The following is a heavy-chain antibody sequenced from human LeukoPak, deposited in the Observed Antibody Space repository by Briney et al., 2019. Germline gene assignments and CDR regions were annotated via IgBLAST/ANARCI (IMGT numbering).Heavy chain of an antibody. CDR3: ARSSWGYYYYYMDV. J-gene: IGHJ6*03. CDR2: IYTSGST. V-gene: IGHV4-4*07. CDR1: GGSISSYY. Sequence: PSETLSLTCTVSGGSISSYYWSWIRQPAGKGLEWIGRIYTSGSTNYNPPLKSRVTMSVDTSKNQFSLKLSSVTAADTAVYYCARSSWGYYYYYMDVWGKGTTVTVSS. D-gene: IGHD6-13*01.